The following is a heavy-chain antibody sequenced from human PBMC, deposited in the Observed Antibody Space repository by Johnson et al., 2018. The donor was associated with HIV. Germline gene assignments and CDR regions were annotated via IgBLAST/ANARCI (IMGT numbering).Heavy chain of an antibody. CDR3: TSDRRGSSGAFDI. CDR2: INWNSGSI. CDR1: GFTFDDYG. Sequence: VQLVESGGGVVRPGGSLRLSCAASGFTFDDYGMSWVRQAPGKGLEWVSGINWNSGSIAYADSVKGRFTISRDNAKNSLYLQMNSLRAEDTALYYCTSDRRGSSGAFDIWGQGTMVTVSS. V-gene: IGHV3-20*04. D-gene: IGHD1-26*01. J-gene: IGHJ3*02.